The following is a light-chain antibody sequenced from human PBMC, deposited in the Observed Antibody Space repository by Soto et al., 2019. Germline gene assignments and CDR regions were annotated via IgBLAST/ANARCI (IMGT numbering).Light chain of an antibody. V-gene: IGKV1-9*01. CDR1: QGIRSY. Sequence: DIQLTQSPSFLSASVGDRVTITCRASQGIRSYLAWYQQKPGKAPKLLIYAASTLQSGVPSRFSGSGSGTECTLTISSLQPEDFASYSCLQVISNPLPVGGGTQVEIK. CDR2: AAS. J-gene: IGKJ4*01. CDR3: LQVISNPLP.